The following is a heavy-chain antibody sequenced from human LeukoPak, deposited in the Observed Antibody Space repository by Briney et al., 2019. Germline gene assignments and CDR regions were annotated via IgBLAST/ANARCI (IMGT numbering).Heavy chain of an antibody. CDR1: GVSISSYY. J-gene: IGHJ4*02. V-gene: IGHV4-4*07. CDR2: IYTSGNT. D-gene: IGHD3-22*01. Sequence: PSETLSLTCTVSGVSISSYYWSWIRQPAGKGLEWIGRIYTSGNTNYNPSLKSRVTMSVDTSKNQFSLRLSFVTAADTAVYYRARVTGYMIEDQFDYWGQGTLVTVSS. CDR3: ARVTGYMIEDQFDY.